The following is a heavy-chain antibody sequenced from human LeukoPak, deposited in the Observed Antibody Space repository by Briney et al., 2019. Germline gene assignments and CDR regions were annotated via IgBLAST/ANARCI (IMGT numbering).Heavy chain of an antibody. CDR2: ISSSGSYI. CDR1: GFTFSSYS. V-gene: IGHV3-21*01. D-gene: IGHD2-21*02. J-gene: IGHJ4*02. CDR3: AKGGLVVVTAERGDY. Sequence: GGSLRLSCAASGFTFSSYSMNWVRQAPGKGLEWVSSISSSGSYIYYADSVKGRFTISRDNARDSLFLQMNSLRAEDTAVYYCAKGGLVVVTAERGDYWGQGTLVTVSS.